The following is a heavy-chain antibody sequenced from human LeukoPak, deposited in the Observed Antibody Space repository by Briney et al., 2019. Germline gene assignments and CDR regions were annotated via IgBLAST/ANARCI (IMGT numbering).Heavy chain of an antibody. D-gene: IGHD4-11*01. CDR1: GGTFSSYA. Sequence: ASVKVSCKASGGTFSSYAISWVRQAPGQGLEWMGGIIPIFGTANYAQKFQGRVTITADESTSTAYMELSSLRSEDTAVYYCAREGSVTTEFDYWGQGTLVTVSS. CDR2: IIPIFGTA. V-gene: IGHV1-69*13. J-gene: IGHJ4*02. CDR3: AREGSVTTEFDY.